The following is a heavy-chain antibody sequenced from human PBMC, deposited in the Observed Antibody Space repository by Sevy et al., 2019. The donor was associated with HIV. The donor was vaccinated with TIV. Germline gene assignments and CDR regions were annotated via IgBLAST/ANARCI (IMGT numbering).Heavy chain of an antibody. Sequence: LLQLRRPSLTCAVYGGSFSGYYWSWIRQPPGKGLEWIGEINHSGSTNYNPSLKSRVTISVDTSKNQFSLKRSSVTAADTAVDYCARGRVRGVIKYYYYGMDVWGQGTTVTVSS. V-gene: IGHV4-34*01. D-gene: IGHD3-10*01. CDR2: INHSGST. CDR1: GGSFSGYY. J-gene: IGHJ6*02. CDR3: ARGRVRGVIKYYYYGMDV.